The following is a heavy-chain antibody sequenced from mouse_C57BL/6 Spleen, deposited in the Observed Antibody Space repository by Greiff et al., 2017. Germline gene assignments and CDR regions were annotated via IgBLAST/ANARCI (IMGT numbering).Heavy chain of an antibody. CDR2: LDPNGGGT. J-gene: IGHJ2*01. CDR1: GYTFTSYW. CDR3: ARLLRLEGYFDY. V-gene: IGHV1-72*01. Sequence: QVQLQQPGTELVKPGASVKLSCKASGYTFTSYWMHWVKQRPGRGLEWIGRLDPNGGGTKYNEKFKSKATLTVDKPSSTAYLQLSSLTSEDSAVXYCARLLRLEGYFDYWGQGTTLTVSS. D-gene: IGHD1-1*01.